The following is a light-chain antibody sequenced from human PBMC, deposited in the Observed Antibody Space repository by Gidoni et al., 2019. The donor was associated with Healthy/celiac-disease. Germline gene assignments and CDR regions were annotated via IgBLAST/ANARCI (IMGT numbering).Light chain of an antibody. CDR2: DAT. CDR3: QQYDNLPRT. Sequence: DIQMTHSPSSLSASVGDRVTITCQASQDISNNLNWYQQKPEKAPKLLIYDATNLETGVPSRFSGSGSGTDFTITISSPQPEEIATDYCQQYDNLPRTFGGGTKVEIK. J-gene: IGKJ4*01. CDR1: QDISNN. V-gene: IGKV1-33*01.